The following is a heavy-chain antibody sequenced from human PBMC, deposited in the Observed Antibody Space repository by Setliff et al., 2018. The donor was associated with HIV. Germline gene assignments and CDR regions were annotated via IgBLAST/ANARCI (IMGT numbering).Heavy chain of an antibody. Sequence: SETLSLTCSVSGGSVRSGDYFWTWIRQLPGKGLEWIGYVYVSGNTNYNPSLRSRVTISLDRSKDQFSLKLNSMTAADTARYYCAREGMQGGFDLWGQGTLVTVSS. CDR3: AREGMQGGFDL. D-gene: IGHD2-15*01. V-gene: IGHV4-31*03. J-gene: IGHJ3*01. CDR2: VYVSGNT. CDR1: GGSVRSGDYF.